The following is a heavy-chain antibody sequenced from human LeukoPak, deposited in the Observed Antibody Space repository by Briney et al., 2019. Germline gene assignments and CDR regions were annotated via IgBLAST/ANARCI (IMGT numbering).Heavy chain of an antibody. CDR3: ARDLTVVVVTAAFDY. Sequence: ASVKASCKASGYTFTSYAMHWVRQAPGQRLEWLGWINAGNGNTKYSQKFQGRVTITRDTSASTAYTELSSLRSEDTAVYYCARDLTVVVVTAAFDYWGQGTLVTVSS. D-gene: IGHD2-21*02. V-gene: IGHV1-3*01. J-gene: IGHJ4*02. CDR1: GYTFTSYA. CDR2: INAGNGNT.